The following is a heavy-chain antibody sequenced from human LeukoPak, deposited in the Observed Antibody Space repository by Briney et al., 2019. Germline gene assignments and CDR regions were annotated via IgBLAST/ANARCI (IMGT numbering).Heavy chain of an antibody. CDR3: ARVGYYDSSGYLDAFDI. Sequence: GRSLRLSCAASGFIFSSYAMHWVRQAPGKGLEWVAVISYDGSNKYYADSVKGRFTISRDNSKNTLYLQMNSLRAEDTAVYYCARVGYYDSSGYLDAFDIWGQGTMVTVSS. CDR2: ISYDGSNK. D-gene: IGHD3-22*01. J-gene: IGHJ3*02. CDR1: GFIFSSYA. V-gene: IGHV3-30-3*01.